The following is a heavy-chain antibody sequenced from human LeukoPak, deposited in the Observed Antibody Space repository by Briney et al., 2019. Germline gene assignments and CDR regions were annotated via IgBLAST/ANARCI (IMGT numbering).Heavy chain of an antibody. J-gene: IGHJ4*02. CDR2: IYPRDGST. D-gene: IGHD3-9*01. CDR3: ATGGDILTRSIDY. V-gene: IGHV1-46*01. Sequence: ASVKVSCKASGYTFTSNYIHWVRQAPGQGLEWMGMIYPRDGSTSYAQKFQGRVTMTEDTSTDTAYMELSSLRSEDTAVYYCATGGDILTRSIDYWGQGTLVTVSS. CDR1: GYTFTSNY.